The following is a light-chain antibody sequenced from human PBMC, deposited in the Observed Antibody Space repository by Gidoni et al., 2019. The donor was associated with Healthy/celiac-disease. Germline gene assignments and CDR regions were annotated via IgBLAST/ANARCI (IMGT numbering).Light chain of an antibody. CDR2: GAS. CDR3: QQYDSSPYT. V-gene: IGKV3-20*01. J-gene: IGKJ2*01. Sequence: LFTQSPGTLSLAPGERATLSCRASQSVSSSYLAWYQQKPDQAPRLLIYGASSRATGIPDRFSGSGSGTDFTLTISRLEPEDFAVYYCQQYDSSPYTFGQGTKLEIK. CDR1: QSVSSSY.